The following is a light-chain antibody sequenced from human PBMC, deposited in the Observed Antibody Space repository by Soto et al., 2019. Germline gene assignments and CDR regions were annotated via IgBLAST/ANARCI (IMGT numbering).Light chain of an antibody. CDR3: QQYDRSPWT. Sequence: EIVLTQSPGTLSLSPGKRATLSCRASQSISSSYLAWYQQRPGQAPRLLIYGASNRATGIPDRFSGSGSGTDFTLTISRLEPEDFAVYHCQQYDRSPWTFGQGTKVDIK. J-gene: IGKJ1*01. V-gene: IGKV3-20*01. CDR2: GAS. CDR1: QSISSSY.